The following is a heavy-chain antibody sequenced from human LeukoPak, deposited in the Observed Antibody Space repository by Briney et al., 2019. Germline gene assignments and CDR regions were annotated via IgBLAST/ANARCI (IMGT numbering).Heavy chain of an antibody. J-gene: IGHJ4*02. D-gene: IGHD3-3*01. V-gene: IGHV4-4*07. CDR2: IYTSGST. Sequence: SETLSLTCTVSGGSISSYCWSWIRQPAGKGLEWIGRIYTSGSTNYNPSLKSRVTMSVDTSKNQFSLKLSSVTAADTAVYYCAREQDDFRSDWNYWGQGTLVTVSS. CDR1: GGSISSYC. CDR3: AREQDDFRSDWNY.